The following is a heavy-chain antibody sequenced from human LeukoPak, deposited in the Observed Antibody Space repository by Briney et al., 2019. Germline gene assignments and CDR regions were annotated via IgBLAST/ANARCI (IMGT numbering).Heavy chain of an antibody. CDR1: GFTFSTYA. CDR2: ISSSSSYI. Sequence: GGSLRLSCAASGFTFSTYAMSWVRQAPGKGLEWVSSISSSSSYIYYADSVKGRFTISRDNAKNSLYLQMNSLRAEDTAVYYCARDISGYDEDLDYWGQGTLVTVSS. D-gene: IGHD5-12*01. V-gene: IGHV3-21*01. CDR3: ARDISGYDEDLDY. J-gene: IGHJ4*02.